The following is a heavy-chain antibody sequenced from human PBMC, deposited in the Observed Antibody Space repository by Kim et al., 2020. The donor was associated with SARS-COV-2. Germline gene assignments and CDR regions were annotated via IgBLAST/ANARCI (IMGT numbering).Heavy chain of an antibody. J-gene: IGHJ6*02. CDR3: ARAGDSSSWDYYYGMDV. V-gene: IGHV4-59*01. Sequence: KSRVTISVDTSKNQFSLKLSSVTAADTAVYYCARAGDSSSWDYYYGMDVWGQGTTVTVSS. D-gene: IGHD6-13*01.